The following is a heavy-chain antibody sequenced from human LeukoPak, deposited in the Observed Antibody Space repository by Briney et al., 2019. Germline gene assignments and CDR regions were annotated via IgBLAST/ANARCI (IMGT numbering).Heavy chain of an antibody. V-gene: IGHV3-30*18. J-gene: IGHJ4*02. Sequence: GGSLRLSCAASGFTFSSYGMHRVRQAPGKGLEWVAVISYDGSNKYYADSVKGRFTISRDNSKNTLYLQMNSLRAEDTAVYYCAKPWSSGWYSDYWGQGTLVTVSS. CDR1: GFTFSSYG. CDR2: ISYDGSNK. CDR3: AKPWSSGWYSDY. D-gene: IGHD6-19*01.